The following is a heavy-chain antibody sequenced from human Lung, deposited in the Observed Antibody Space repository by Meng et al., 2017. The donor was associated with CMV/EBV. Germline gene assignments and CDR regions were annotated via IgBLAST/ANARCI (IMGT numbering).Heavy chain of an antibody. CDR2: IFPGDSET. V-gene: IGHV5-51*01. D-gene: IGHD2-2*01. Sequence: GESXKISCKTSGYNFPNYWIAWVRQLSGKGLEWMGIIFPGDSETIYSPSFQGQVTIAADKSSTTAYLQWSSLKASDTVIYYCARGLSSKSLKDQTKVFDYWXQGTLVTVSS. CDR3: ARGLSSKSLKDQTKVFDY. CDR1: GYNFPNYW. J-gene: IGHJ4*02.